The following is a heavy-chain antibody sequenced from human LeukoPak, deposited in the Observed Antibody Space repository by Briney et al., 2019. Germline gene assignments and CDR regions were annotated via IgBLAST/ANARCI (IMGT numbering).Heavy chain of an antibody. CDR2: IRSKAYGGTT. V-gene: IGHV3-49*04. J-gene: IGHJ4*02. D-gene: IGHD3-10*01. Sequence: PGGSLRLSCTASGFTFGDYAMSWVRQAPGKGLEWVGFIRSKAYGGTTEYAASVKGRFTISRDDSKSIAYLQMNSLKTEDTAVYYCIVLFGPPSGYWGQGTLVTVSS. CDR3: IVLFGPPSGY. CDR1: GFTFGDYA.